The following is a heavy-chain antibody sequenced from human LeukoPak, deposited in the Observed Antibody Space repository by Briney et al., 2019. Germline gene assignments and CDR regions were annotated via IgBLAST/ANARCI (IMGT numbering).Heavy chain of an antibody. Sequence: GRSLRLSCAASGFTFDDYAMHWVRQAPGKGLEWVSGISWNSGSIGYADSVKGRFTISRDNAKNSLYLQMNSLRAEDTAVYYCARDFPRAIYCNNTICSPGFDYWGQGTLVTVSS. D-gene: IGHD2-2*01. V-gene: IGHV3-9*01. CDR2: ISWNSGSI. CDR3: ARDFPRAIYCNNTICSPGFDY. CDR1: GFTFDDYA. J-gene: IGHJ4*02.